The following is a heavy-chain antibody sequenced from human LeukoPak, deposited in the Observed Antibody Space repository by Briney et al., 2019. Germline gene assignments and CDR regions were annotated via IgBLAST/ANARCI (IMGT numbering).Heavy chain of an antibody. CDR1: GDSVSVKSDV. Sequence: SQTLSLTCAISGDSVSVKSDVWNWIRQSPSRGLEWLGRTYYRSKWIFDYAASVKSRITTSPDTSKNQFSLQLNSVTPEDTAVYYYARDADWGYDTFDIWGQGTMVTVSS. D-gene: IGHD7-27*01. CDR3: ARDADWGYDTFDI. CDR2: TYYRSKWIF. V-gene: IGHV6-1*01. J-gene: IGHJ3*02.